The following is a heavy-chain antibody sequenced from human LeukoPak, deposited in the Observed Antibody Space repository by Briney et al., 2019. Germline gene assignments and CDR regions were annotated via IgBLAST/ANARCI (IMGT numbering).Heavy chain of an antibody. J-gene: IGHJ6*02. CDR2: ISGSGGST. CDR1: GFTFSIYW. V-gene: IGHV3-23*01. Sequence: QTGGSLRLSCAASGFTFSIYWMSWVRLAPGKGLEWVSAISGSGGSTYYADSVKGRFTISRDNSKNTLYLQMNSLRAEDTAVYYCAKEARTYYDFWSGYYTWAYYYYYGMDVWGQGTTVTVSS. D-gene: IGHD3-3*01. CDR3: AKEARTYYDFWSGYYTWAYYYYYGMDV.